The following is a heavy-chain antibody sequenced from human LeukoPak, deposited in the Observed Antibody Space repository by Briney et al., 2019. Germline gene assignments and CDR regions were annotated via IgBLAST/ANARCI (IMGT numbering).Heavy chain of an antibody. CDR3: ARHPFGYSSSWYERGDYFDY. D-gene: IGHD6-13*01. CDR2: IYYSGST. Sequence: SETLSLTXTVSGGSISSSSYYWGWIRQPPGQGLEWIGSIYYSGSTYSNPSLKRRVTISVDTSKNQFPLKLSSVTAADTAVYYCARHPFGYSSSWYERGDYFDYWGQGTLVTVSS. CDR1: GGSISSSSYY. V-gene: IGHV4-39*01. J-gene: IGHJ4*02.